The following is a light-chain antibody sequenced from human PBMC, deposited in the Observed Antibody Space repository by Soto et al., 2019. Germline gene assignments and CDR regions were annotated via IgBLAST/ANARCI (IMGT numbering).Light chain of an antibody. Sequence: ETVLTQSPVTLSLSPGDRATLSCRASQSVGTSFAWYQQRPGQAPRLLVYDASNRATGIPARFSGSGSGTDFTLTISSLEPEDFAVYYCQQRSNWPWTCGQGTKVEV. CDR2: DAS. CDR3: QQRSNWPWT. V-gene: IGKV3-11*01. J-gene: IGKJ1*01. CDR1: QSVGTS.